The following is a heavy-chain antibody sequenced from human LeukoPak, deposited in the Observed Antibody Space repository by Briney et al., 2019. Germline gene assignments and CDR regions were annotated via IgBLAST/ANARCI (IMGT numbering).Heavy chain of an antibody. CDR1: GFTFNSYA. V-gene: IGHV3-21*05. Sequence: GGSLRLSCAASGFTFNSYAFNWVRQAPGKGLEWVSYISSSSNVIYYADSVKGRFTVSRDNAKKSVYLQMNSLRAEDTAVYYCAGQDWLGDRYYFDYWGQGSLVTVSS. J-gene: IGHJ4*02. CDR2: ISSSSNVI. CDR3: AGQDWLGDRYYFDY. D-gene: IGHD3-9*01.